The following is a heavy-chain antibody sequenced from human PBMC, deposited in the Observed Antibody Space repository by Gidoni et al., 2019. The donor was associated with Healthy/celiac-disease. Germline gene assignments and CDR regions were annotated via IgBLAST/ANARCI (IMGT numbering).Heavy chain of an antibody. CDR2: ISDSGGST. CDR1: GFTFSSYA. CDR3: ATGAAAGLH. D-gene: IGHD6-13*01. Sequence: EVQLLESGGGLVQPGGSLRLACAASGFTFSSYAMSWVRQAPGKGVGWVSAISDSGGSTYYADSVKGRFTISRDNSKNTLYLQMNSLRAEDTAVYYCATGAAAGLHWGQGTLVTVSS. J-gene: IGHJ4*02. V-gene: IGHV3-23*01.